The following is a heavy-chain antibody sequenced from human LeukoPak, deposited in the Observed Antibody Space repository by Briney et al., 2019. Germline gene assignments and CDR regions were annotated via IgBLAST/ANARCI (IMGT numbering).Heavy chain of an antibody. Sequence: GGSLRLSCAASGFTFSSYAMSWVRQAPGKGLQWVSSIFPSGGEIHYADSVRGRFTISRDNSKSTLSLQMNSLRAEDTAIYYCATYRQVLLPFESWGQGTLVTVSS. CDR1: GFTFSSYA. D-gene: IGHD2-8*02. V-gene: IGHV3-23*01. CDR3: ATYRQVLLPFES. J-gene: IGHJ4*02. CDR2: IFPSGGEI.